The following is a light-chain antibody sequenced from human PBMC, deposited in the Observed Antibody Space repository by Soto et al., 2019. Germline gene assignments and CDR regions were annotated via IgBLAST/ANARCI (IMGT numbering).Light chain of an antibody. CDR2: GAS. CDR3: QHYGRSPIT. V-gene: IGKV3-20*01. Sequence: EIVLTQYPGTLSLSPGERATLSFMASQSVNSRLAWYQHKPGQAPRLLISGASSRATGIPDRFSGSGSATDFALTISRLEPEDFALYYCQHYGRSPITFGQGTRLEIK. CDR1: QSVNSR. J-gene: IGKJ5*01.